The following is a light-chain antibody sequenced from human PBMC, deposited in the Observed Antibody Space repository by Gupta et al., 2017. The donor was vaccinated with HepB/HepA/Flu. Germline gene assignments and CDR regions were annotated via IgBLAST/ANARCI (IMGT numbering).Light chain of an antibody. CDR1: DIGRKN. CDR3: QVSDDSSDLRV. V-gene: IGLV3-21*03. J-gene: IGLJ3*02. CDR2: EDS. Sequence: SYVLPQPPSVSVAPGKTARITCGGNDIGRKNVNWYQQKPGQAPVVVVYEDSDRPSGIPERFSGANYGNTAALTISRVEVGDEADDYCQVSDDSSDLRVFGGGTKLTVL.